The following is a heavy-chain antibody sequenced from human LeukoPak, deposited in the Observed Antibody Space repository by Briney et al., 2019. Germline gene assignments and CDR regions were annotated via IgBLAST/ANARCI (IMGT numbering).Heavy chain of an antibody. CDR3: ARHTSIAAAANLDY. J-gene: IGHJ4*02. Sequence: GESLQISCKGSGYSFTSYWIGWVRQMPGKGQEWMGIIYPGDSDTRYSPSFQGQVTISADKSISTAYLQWSSLKASDTAMYYCARHTSIAAAANLDYWGQGTLVTVSS. CDR2: IYPGDSDT. V-gene: IGHV5-51*01. CDR1: GYSFTSYW. D-gene: IGHD6-13*01.